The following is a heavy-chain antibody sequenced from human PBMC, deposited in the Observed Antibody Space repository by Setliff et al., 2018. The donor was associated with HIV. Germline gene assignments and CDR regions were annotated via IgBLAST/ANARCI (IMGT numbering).Heavy chain of an antibody. CDR3: ARDRDRKDTTYVRFDY. J-gene: IGHJ4*01. D-gene: IGHD4-17*01. CDR1: GVSVNDYY. V-gene: IGHV4-4*07. Sequence: SETLSLTCSVAGVSVNDYYWSWIRQPAGKGLEWIGRLYSGGTTNYNPSLKSRLTMSVYTSNNKFSLKLNSVTAADTAVYYCARDRDRKDTTYVRFDYWGHGILVTVS. CDR2: LYSGGTT.